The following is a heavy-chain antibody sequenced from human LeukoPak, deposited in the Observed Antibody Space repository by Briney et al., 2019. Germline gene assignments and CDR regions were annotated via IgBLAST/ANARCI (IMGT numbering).Heavy chain of an antibody. CDR2: IYYSGST. J-gene: IGHJ4*02. CDR3: ARGAVAVAGRGSHFDN. D-gene: IGHD6-19*01. CDR1: GGSISSYY. V-gene: IGHV4-59*01. Sequence: SETLSLSCTVSGGSISSYYWSWIRQPPGKGLEWIGYIYYSGSTNYNPSLKSRVTISVDTSKNQFSLKLSSVTAADTAVYYCARGAVAVAGRGSHFDNWGQEALVTVSS.